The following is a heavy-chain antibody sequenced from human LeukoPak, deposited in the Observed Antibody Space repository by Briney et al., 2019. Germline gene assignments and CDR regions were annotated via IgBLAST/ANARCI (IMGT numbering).Heavy chain of an antibody. CDR1: GGSILGSY. V-gene: IGHV4-34*01. CDR3: ASDVEQQLPGGP. J-gene: IGHJ5*02. D-gene: IGHD6-13*01. Sequence: SETLSLTSADHGGSILGSYCSCIRQPLGKGLEWIGEINHSGSTNYNPSLKSRVTISVGTSKNQFSLKLSSVTATDTAVYYGASDVEQQLPGGPWGQGTLVTVSS. CDR2: INHSGST.